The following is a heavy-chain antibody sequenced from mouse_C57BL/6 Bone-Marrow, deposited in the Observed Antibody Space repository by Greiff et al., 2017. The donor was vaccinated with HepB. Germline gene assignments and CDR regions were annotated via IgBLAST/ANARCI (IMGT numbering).Heavy chain of an antibody. V-gene: IGHV1-26*01. J-gene: IGHJ4*01. CDR3: AKALRQMDY. D-gene: IGHD2-12*01. CDR2: INPNNGGT. Sequence: VQLQQSGPELVKPGASVKISCKASGYTFTDYYMNWVKQSHGKSLEWIGDINPNNGGTSYNQKFKGKATLTVDKSSSTAYMELRSLTSEDSAVYYCAKALRQMDYWGQGTSVTVSS. CDR1: GYTFTDYY.